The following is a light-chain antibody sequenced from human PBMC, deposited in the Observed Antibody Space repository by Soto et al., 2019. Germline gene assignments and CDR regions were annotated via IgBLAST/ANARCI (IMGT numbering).Light chain of an antibody. Sequence: DIQMTQSPSSLSASVGDRVTITCQASQDIKNYLNWYQQKPGKAPNLLIYDASNLKTGVPSRFSGSRSGTHFNFTISSLQPEDVATYYCQQYDHLPPLSFGGGTKVEIK. CDR1: QDIKNY. CDR3: QQYDHLPPLS. CDR2: DAS. J-gene: IGKJ4*01. V-gene: IGKV1-33*01.